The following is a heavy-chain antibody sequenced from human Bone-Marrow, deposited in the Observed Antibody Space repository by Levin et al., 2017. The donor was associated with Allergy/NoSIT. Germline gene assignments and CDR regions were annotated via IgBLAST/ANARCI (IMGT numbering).Heavy chain of an antibody. CDR1: GGSISSYY. V-gene: IGHV4-59*01. CDR2: IYYSGST. CDR3: ARDSAYCGGDCYSRVHYDGMDV. Sequence: SETLSLTCTVSGGSISSYYWSWIRQPPGKGLEWIGYIYYSGSTNYNPSLKSRVTISVDTSKNQFSLKLSSVTAADTAVYYCARDSAYCGGDCYSRVHYDGMDVWGQGTTVTVSS. J-gene: IGHJ6*02. D-gene: IGHD2-21*02.